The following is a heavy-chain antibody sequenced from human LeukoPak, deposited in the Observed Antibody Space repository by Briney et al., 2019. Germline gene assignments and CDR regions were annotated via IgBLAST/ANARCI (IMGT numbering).Heavy chain of an antibody. CDR2: VYYSGHT. CDR3: ARRRGYCSSTSCYRARGYNWFDP. Sequence: SETLSLTCTVSGGSISSSSYYWAWIRLPPGKGLEWIGTVYYSGHTYYNPSLKSRLTISADKSKNHFSLKLISVTAADTGVYYCARRRGYCSSTSCYRARGYNWFDPWGQGTLVTVSS. J-gene: IGHJ5*02. V-gene: IGHV4-39*02. CDR1: GGSISSSSYY. D-gene: IGHD2-2*02.